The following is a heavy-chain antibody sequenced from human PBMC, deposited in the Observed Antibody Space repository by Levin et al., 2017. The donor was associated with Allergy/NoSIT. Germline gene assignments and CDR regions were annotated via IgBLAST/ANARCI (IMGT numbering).Heavy chain of an antibody. CDR1: GFTFGDYA. J-gene: IGHJ4*02. Sequence: TGGSLRLSCTASGFTFGDYAMSWFRQAPGKGLEWVGFIRSKAYGGTTEYAASVKGRFTISRDDSKSIAYLQMNSLKTEDTAVYYCTVYAIGFGEEFDYWGQGTLVTVSS. V-gene: IGHV3-49*03. CDR2: IRSKAYGGTT. CDR3: TVYAIGFGEEFDY. D-gene: IGHD2-8*01.